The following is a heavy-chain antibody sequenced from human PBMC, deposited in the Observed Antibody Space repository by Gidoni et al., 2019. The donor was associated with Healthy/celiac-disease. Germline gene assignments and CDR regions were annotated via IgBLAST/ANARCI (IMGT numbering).Heavy chain of an antibody. V-gene: IGHV4-61*01. CDR2: IYYSGST. CDR1: GGSVSSGSYY. CDR3: ARAVYYFDY. J-gene: IGHJ4*02. Sequence: QVQLQESGPGLGKPSETLSLTCTVSGGSVSSGSYYWSWIRQPPGKGLEWIGYIYYSGSTNYNPSLKSRVTISVDTSKNQFSLKLSSVTAADTAVYYCARAVYYFDYWGQGTLVTVSS. D-gene: IGHD2-8*01.